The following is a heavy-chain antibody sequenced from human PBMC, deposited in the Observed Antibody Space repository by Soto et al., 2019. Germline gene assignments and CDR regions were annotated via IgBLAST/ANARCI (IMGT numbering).Heavy chain of an antibody. CDR3: ASDKPPVAV. CDR2: ISAYNGNT. J-gene: IGHJ6*02. Sequence: QVQLVQSGAEVKKPGASGKVSCKASGYTFNTYYISWVRQAPGQGLEWMEWISAYNGNTKYAQKLHGRVTMTTDTSTGTAYIDLRSLRSDDTAVYYCASDKPPVAVGGQGTTVTVSS. CDR1: GYTFNTYY. V-gene: IGHV1-18*01. D-gene: IGHD2-21*01.